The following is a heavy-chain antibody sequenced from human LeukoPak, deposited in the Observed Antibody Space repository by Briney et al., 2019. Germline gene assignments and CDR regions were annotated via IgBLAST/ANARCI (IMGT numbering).Heavy chain of an antibody. CDR2: ISWNSGSI. Sequence: GGSLRLSCAASGFTFDDYAMHWVRQAPGKGLEWVSGISWNSGSIGYADSVKGRFTISRDNAKNSLYLQMNSLRAEDTALYYCAKGPRNPVFNAAMVYGSVFFDYWGQGTLVTVSS. V-gene: IGHV3-9*01. J-gene: IGHJ4*02. D-gene: IGHD5-18*01. CDR1: GFTFDDYA. CDR3: AKGPRNPVFNAAMVYGSVFFDY.